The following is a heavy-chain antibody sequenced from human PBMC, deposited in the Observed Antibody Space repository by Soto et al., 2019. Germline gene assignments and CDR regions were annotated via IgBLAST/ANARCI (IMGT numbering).Heavy chain of an antibody. CDR3: ASTLYCDIVDY. Sequence: QVQLVQSGAEVKKPGASVKVSCKASGYTFTSYDINWVRQATGQGIGWMGWMNPKSGNTGYGQKFQGRVKTTRNTYIRIVCLELSSLRCEHTAVYYCASTLYCDIVDYWCQGTLVTVSS. CDR2: MNPKSGNT. CDR1: GYTFTSYD. J-gene: IGHJ4*02. D-gene: IGHD4-17*01. V-gene: IGHV1-8*01.